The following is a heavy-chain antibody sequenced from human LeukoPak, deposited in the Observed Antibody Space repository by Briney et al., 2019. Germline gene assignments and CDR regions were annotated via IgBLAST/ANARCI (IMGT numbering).Heavy chain of an antibody. Sequence: SQTLSLTCTVSGGSISSGSYYWSWIRQPAGKGLEWIGRIYTSGSTNYNPSLKSRVTISVDTSKNQFSLKLSSVTAADTAVYYCARDHEYCSGGSCYWTNHYYYYYMDVWGEGTTVTVSS. CDR2: IYTSGST. CDR1: GGSISSGSYY. J-gene: IGHJ6*03. V-gene: IGHV4-61*02. D-gene: IGHD2-15*01. CDR3: ARDHEYCSGGSCYWTNHYYYYYMDV.